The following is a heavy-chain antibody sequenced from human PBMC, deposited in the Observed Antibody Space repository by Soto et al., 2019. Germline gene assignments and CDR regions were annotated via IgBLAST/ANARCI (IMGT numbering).Heavy chain of an antibody. CDR2: IYSGGST. D-gene: IGHD1-1*01. V-gene: IGHV3-53*01. CDR1: GFTVSSNY. Sequence: GGSLRLSCAASGFTVSSNYMSWVRQAPGKGLEWVSVIYSGGSTYYADSVKGRFTISRDNSKNTLYLQMNSLRAEDTAVYYCASSTETGNFYYWGQGTLVTVSS. CDR3: ASSTETGNFYY. J-gene: IGHJ4*02.